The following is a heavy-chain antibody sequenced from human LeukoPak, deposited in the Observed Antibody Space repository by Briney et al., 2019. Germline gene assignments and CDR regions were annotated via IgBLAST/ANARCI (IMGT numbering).Heavy chain of an antibody. J-gene: IGHJ3*02. Sequence: SETLSLTCTVSGGSISSSSYYWGWIRQPPGKGLEWIGSIYYSGSTYYNPSLKSRVTISVDTSKNQFSLKLSSVTAADTAVYYCAIVLPNIYDSSGYYYGDAFDIWGQGTMVTVSS. CDR2: IYYSGST. CDR1: GGSISSSSYY. V-gene: IGHV4-39*07. CDR3: AIVLPNIYDSSGYYYGDAFDI. D-gene: IGHD3-22*01.